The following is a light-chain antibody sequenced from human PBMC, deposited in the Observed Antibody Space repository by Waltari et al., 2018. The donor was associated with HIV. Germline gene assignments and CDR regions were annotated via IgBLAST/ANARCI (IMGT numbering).Light chain of an antibody. Sequence: NFMLTPPHPVSESPGKTVTVPCTRSSCSIAINYEPCYQQRPGSAPTNVINEDNQRPSGVPDRFSGSIDSSSNSASLTISGLKTEDEADYYCQSYDNSVLWVFGGGTKLTVL. CDR3: QSYDNSVLWV. J-gene: IGLJ3*02. V-gene: IGLV6-57*03. CDR2: EDN. CDR1: SCSIAINY.